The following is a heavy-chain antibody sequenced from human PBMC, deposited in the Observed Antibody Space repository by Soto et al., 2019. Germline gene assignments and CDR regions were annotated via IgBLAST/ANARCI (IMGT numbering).Heavy chain of an antibody. V-gene: IGHV4-34*01. CDR2: INHSGST. J-gene: IGHJ1*01. CDR1: GGSFSGYY. CDR3: XRXXXXXXXXXXXXXFQX. Sequence: QVQLQQWGAGLLKPSETLSLTCAVYGGSFSGYYWSWIRQPPGKGLEWIGEINHSGSTNYNPSLKSRVTISVDTSKNQFSLKLSSVTAXXXXXXXXXRXXXXXXXXXXXXXFQXWGQGTLVTVSS.